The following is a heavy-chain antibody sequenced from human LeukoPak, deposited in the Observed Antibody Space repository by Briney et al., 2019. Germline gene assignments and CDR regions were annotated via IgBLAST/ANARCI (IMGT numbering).Heavy chain of an antibody. CDR1: GYTFISYG. CDR3: AREAVTVLRYYYYGMDV. V-gene: IGHV1-18*01. Sequence: ASVKVSCKASGYTFISYGISWVRQAPGQGLEWMGWISAYNGNTNYAQKLQGRVTMTTDTSTSTAYMELRSLRSDDTAVYYCAREAVTVLRYYYYGMDVWGQGTTVTVSS. CDR2: ISAYNGNT. J-gene: IGHJ6*02. D-gene: IGHD4-17*01.